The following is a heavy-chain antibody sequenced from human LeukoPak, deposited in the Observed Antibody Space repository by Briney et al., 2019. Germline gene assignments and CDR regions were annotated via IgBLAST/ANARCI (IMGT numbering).Heavy chain of an antibody. CDR2: IYHSGST. V-gene: IGHV4-31*03. CDR1: GGSISSGDYY. D-gene: IGHD1-20*01. CDR3: ANNPGITRTRNTYYYYYGMDV. Sequence: SQTLSLTCTVSGGSISSGDYYWGWIRQPPGKGLEWIGYIYHSGSTYYNPSLKSRVTISVDTSKNQFSLKLSSVTAADTAVYYCANNPGITRTRNTYYYYYGMDVWGQGTTVTVSS. J-gene: IGHJ6*02.